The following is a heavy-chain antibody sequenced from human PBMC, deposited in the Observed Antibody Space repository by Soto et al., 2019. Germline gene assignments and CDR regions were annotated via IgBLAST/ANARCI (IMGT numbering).Heavy chain of an antibody. J-gene: IGHJ3*02. D-gene: IGHD2-15*01. CDR3: AKVGCSGGSCRAFDI. V-gene: IGHV3-23*01. Sequence: SGGSLRLSCAASGFTFSSYSMNWVRQAPGKGLEWVSAISGSGGSTYYADSVKGRFTISRDNSKNTLYLQMNSLRAEDTAVYYCAKVGCSGGSCRAFDIWGQGTMVTVSS. CDR2: ISGSGGST. CDR1: GFTFSSYS.